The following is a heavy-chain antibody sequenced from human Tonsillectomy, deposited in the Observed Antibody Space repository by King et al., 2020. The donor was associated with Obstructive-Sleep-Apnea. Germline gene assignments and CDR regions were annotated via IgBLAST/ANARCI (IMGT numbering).Heavy chain of an antibody. CDR1: GYSFTSYW. J-gene: IGHJ2*01. CDR3: ARPRGYHTSSVLWYFDL. CDR2: IYPNDSDN. V-gene: IGHV5-51*01. Sequence: QLVQYGAEVKKPGESLKISCKASGYSFTSYWIGWVRQMPGKGLEWMGIIYPNDSDNKYSPTVQGQVTISADKSISTAYLQWSSLKAPDTAMYYCARPRGYHTSSVLWYFDLWGRGTLVTVSS. D-gene: IGHD2-15*01.